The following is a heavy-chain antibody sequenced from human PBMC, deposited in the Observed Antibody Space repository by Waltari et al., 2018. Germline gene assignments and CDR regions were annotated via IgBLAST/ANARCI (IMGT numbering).Heavy chain of an antibody. Sequence: EVQLVESGGGLVQPGGSLRLSCAASAFTVSSSCMHWVRQAPGKGVEWVSLVYSGGTTYYAGSVEGRFTISRDISTNTVYLQMNSLTAEDTAVYYCARDPLYYFDSWGQGALVTVSS. V-gene: IGHV3-53*01. CDR1: AFTVSSSC. J-gene: IGHJ4*02. CDR3: ARDPLYYFDS. CDR2: VYSGGTT.